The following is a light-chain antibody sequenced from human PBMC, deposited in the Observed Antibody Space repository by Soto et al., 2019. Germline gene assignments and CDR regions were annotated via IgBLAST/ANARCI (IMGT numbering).Light chain of an antibody. V-gene: IGKV1-5*01. Sequence: DIHMTQSPSTLSASVGDRVTITCRASQSISSWWAWYQQKPGKAPKLLIYDASSLESGVPSRFSGSGSGTEFTRTISSLQPDDFATYYCQQYNSYLWTFGQGTKVEIK. CDR2: DAS. CDR1: QSISSW. CDR3: QQYNSYLWT. J-gene: IGKJ1*01.